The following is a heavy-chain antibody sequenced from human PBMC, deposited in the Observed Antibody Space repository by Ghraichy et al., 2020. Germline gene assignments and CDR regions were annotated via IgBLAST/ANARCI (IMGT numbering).Heavy chain of an antibody. CDR2: ISYDGSNK. Sequence: GGSLRLSCAASGFTFSSYAMHWVRQAPGKGLEWVAVISYDGSNKYYADSVKGRFTISRDNSKNTLYLQMNSLRAEDTAVYYCARVPAMVTSDYYYYGMDVWGQGTTVTVSS. V-gene: IGHV3-30*04. CDR1: GFTFSSYA. CDR3: ARVPAMVTSDYYYYGMDV. D-gene: IGHD5-18*01. J-gene: IGHJ6*02.